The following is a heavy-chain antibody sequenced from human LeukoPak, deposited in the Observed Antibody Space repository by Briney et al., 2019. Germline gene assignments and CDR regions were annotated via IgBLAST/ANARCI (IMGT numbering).Heavy chain of an antibody. CDR1: GGSIGSGDYY. CDR2: IYYSGST. CDR3: ARESLYYDILTGYYNYYGMDV. D-gene: IGHD3-9*01. J-gene: IGHJ6*04. Sequence: PSQTLSLTCTVSGGSIGSGDYYWSWIRQPPGKGLEWIGYIYYSGSTYYNPSLKSRVTISVDTSKNQFSLKLSSVTAADTAVYYCARESLYYDILTGYYNYYGMDVWGKGTTVTVSS. V-gene: IGHV4-30-4*01.